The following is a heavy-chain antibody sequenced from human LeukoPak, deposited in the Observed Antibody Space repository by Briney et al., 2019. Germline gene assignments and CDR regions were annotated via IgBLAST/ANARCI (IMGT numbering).Heavy chain of an antibody. V-gene: IGHV4-59*12. CDR3: ARVGYDYVWGSYRSWYYFDY. D-gene: IGHD3-16*02. CDR1: GGSISIYY. CDR2: IYNSGST. J-gene: IGHJ4*02. Sequence: SETLSLTCTVSGGSISIYYWSWIRQPPGKGLEWIGYIYNSGSTNYNPSLKSRVTISVDTSKNQFSLKLSSVTAADTAVYYCARVGYDYVWGSYRSWYYFDYWGQGTLVTVSS.